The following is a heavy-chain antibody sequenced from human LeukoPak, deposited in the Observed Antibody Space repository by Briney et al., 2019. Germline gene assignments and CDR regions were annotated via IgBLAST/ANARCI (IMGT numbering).Heavy chain of an antibody. V-gene: IGHV4-39*07. D-gene: IGHD2-8*01. CDR3: ARDVSPNGVVDY. CDR2: IYYSGST. Sequence: TASETLSFTCTVSGDSISSGAYDWRGLRQPPGKVGEWIGSIYYSGSTYDNPSLKSRVTISVDTSRNQFSLKLSSVTAADTAVYYCARDVSPNGVVDYWGQGTLVTVSS. CDR1: GDSISSGAYD. J-gene: IGHJ4*02.